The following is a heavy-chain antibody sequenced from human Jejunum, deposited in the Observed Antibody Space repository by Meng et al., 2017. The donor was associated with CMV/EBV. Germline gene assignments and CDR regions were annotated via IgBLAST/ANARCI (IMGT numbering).Heavy chain of an antibody. CDR3: AREPGRGYSGYDRYFDY. V-gene: IGHV3-23*01. Sequence: FSSYSMGWVRQAPGKGLEWVSTISASGGTTSYADSVKGRFTVSRDSSKNTLYLQMDSLRADDTAVYYCAREPGRGYSGYDRYFDYWGQGTLVTVSS. CDR1: FSSYS. J-gene: IGHJ4*02. D-gene: IGHD5-12*01. CDR2: ISASGGTT.